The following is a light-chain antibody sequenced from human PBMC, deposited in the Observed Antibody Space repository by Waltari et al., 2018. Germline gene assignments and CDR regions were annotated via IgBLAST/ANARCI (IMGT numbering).Light chain of an antibody. Sequence: DIQMNKSPSTLSASVGDRVTITCRASQSISSWLAWYQQKPGKAPKLLIYKASTLQSGVPSRFSGSGSGTDFTLTISSLQPDDFATYYCQQYHSYSYTFGQGTKLEIK. CDR2: KAS. CDR3: QQYHSYSYT. J-gene: IGKJ2*01. V-gene: IGKV1-5*03. CDR1: QSISSW.